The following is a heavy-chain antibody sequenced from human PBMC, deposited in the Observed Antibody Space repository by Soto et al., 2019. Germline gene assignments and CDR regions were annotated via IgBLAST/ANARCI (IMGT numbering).Heavy chain of an antibody. D-gene: IGHD2-21*02. CDR2: IWYDGSNQ. CDR1: GFMFSAYA. V-gene: IGHV3-33*03. J-gene: IGHJ1*01. CDR3: AKEGAYINSWSTARYCQN. Sequence: GGSLRLSCAASGFMFSAYAMLWVRQAPGKGLEWVAIIWYDGSNQYYADSVKGRFSISKDNSKNTLYLQMNNLAGEDTAQYNCAKEGAYINSWSTARYCQNWGQGTLVTVSS.